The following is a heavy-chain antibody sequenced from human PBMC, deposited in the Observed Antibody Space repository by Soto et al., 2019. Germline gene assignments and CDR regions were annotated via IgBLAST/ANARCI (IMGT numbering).Heavy chain of an antibody. Sequence: SASLSPTCSVSGGSVSRGSYSWSWIRQPPGKGLEWIGYIYHSGSTYYNPSLKSRVTISVDRSKNQFSLKLSSVTAADTAVYYCARTFWQLQIPYYCGQGTRFAAS. CDR2: IYHSGST. D-gene: IGHD6-6*01. CDR3: ARTFWQLQIPYY. J-gene: IGHJ4*02. V-gene: IGHV4-30-2*01. CDR1: GGSVSRGSYS.